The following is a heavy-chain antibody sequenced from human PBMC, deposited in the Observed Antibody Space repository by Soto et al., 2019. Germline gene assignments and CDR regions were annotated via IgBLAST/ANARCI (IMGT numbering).Heavy chain of an antibody. J-gene: IGHJ6*02. CDR3: AKGSGYDPHYYGLDV. CDR2: ISGSGSTT. V-gene: IGHV3-23*01. Sequence: PWGALRLSCAASGFTFSSYAMSWVRQAPGKGLEWVSTISGSGSTTYYADSVKGRFTISRDNSKNTLYLQMNSLRAEDTAVYYCAKGSGYDPHYYGLDVWGQGTTVTVSS. CDR1: GFTFSSYA. D-gene: IGHD5-12*01.